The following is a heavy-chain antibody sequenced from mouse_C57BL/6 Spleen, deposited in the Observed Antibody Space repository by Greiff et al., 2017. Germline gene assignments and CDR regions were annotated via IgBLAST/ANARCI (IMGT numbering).Heavy chain of an antibody. Sequence: EVKLLESGGGLVKPGGSLKLSCAASGFTFSDYGMHWVRQAPETGLEWVAYISSGSSTTYYADTVKGRFTISRDNAKNTLFLQMTSLRSEDTAMYYCASKQLGYYAMDYWGQGTSVTVSS. CDR2: ISSGSSTT. V-gene: IGHV5-17*01. CDR1: GFTFSDYG. CDR3: ASKQLGYYAMDY. J-gene: IGHJ4*01. D-gene: IGHD3-1*01.